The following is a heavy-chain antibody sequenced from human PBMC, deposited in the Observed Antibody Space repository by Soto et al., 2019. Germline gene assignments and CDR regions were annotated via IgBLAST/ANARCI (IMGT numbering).Heavy chain of an antibody. Sequence: GASVKVSCKASGGTFSSYAISWVRQAPGQGLEWMGGIIPIFGTANYAQKFQGRVTITADESTSTAYMELSSLRSEDTAVYYCARDRTTQWATIYYYYYGMDVWGQGTTVTVSS. CDR3: ARDRTTQWATIYYYYYGMDV. V-gene: IGHV1-69*13. D-gene: IGHD5-12*01. CDR1: GGTFSSYA. CDR2: IIPIFGTA. J-gene: IGHJ6*02.